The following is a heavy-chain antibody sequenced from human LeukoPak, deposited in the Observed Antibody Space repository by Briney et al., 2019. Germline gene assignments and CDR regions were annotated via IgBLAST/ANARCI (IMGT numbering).Heavy chain of an antibody. CDR3: ARDSSSTNWSDAFDI. V-gene: IGHV4-4*07. D-gene: IGHD2-2*01. CDR1: GGSISSYY. J-gene: IGHJ3*02. CDR2: IYTSGST. Sequence: SETLSLTCTVSGGSISSYYWSWIRQPAGKGLEWIGRIYTSGSTNYNPSLKSRVTMSVDTSKNQFSLKLSSVTAADTAVYYCARDSSSTNWSDAFDIWGQGTMVTVSS.